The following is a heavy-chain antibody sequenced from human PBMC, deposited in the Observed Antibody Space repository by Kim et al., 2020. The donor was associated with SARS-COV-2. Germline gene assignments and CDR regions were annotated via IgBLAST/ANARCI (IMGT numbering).Heavy chain of an antibody. Sequence: GDSTSYAQKFQGRVTMTRDTCTSTVLLELSSMRSEDTAVYYCATEYSDLGYWGQGTLVTVSS. CDR2: GDST. V-gene: IGHV1-46*01. D-gene: IGHD3-16*01. CDR3: ATEYSDLGY. J-gene: IGHJ4*02.